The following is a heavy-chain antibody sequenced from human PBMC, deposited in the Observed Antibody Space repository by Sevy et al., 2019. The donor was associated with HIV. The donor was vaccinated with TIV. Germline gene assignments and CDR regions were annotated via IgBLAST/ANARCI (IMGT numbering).Heavy chain of an antibody. CDR1: EFSFSNYG. V-gene: IGHV3-33*01. J-gene: IGHJ4*02. D-gene: IGHD3-22*01. Sequence: GESLKISCAASEFSFSNYGMHWVRQAPGKGLEWVALIWYDGSSKYYADSVKGRLTISRDNSKNTLSLQMNSLRAEDTAVYYCARGADYFDSSGANFEYWGQGTLVTVSS. CDR2: IWYDGSSK. CDR3: ARGADYFDSSGANFEY.